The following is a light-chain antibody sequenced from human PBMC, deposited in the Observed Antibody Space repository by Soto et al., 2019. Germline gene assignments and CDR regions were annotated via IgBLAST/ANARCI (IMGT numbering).Light chain of an antibody. CDR1: QGVSTW. CDR3: QQSYSTIT. J-gene: IGKJ5*01. V-gene: IGKV1-12*01. Sequence: DIQMTQSPSSVSASVGDRVTITCRASQGVSTWLAWYQQKPGKAPNLLIYTASSLQSGVPSRFSGSGSGTDFTLTINGLQPEDFATYYCQQSYSTITFGQGTRLEIK. CDR2: TAS.